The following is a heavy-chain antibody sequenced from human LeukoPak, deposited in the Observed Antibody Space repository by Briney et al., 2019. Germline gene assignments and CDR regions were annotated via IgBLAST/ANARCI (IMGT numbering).Heavy chain of an antibody. CDR3: ARDLGDYWYFDL. V-gene: IGHV3-7*01. CDR2: IKQDGSEK. D-gene: IGHD2-21*01. Sequence: PGGSLRLSCAASGFTFSSYWMTWVRQAPRKGLERVGNIKQDGSEKYYVDSVKGRFTISRDNAKNSLYLQMNSLRAEDTAVYYCARDLGDYWYFDLWGRGTLATVSS. CDR1: GFTFSSYW. J-gene: IGHJ2*01.